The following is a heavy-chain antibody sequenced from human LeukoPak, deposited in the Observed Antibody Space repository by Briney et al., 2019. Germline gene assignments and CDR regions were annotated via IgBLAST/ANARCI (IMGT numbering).Heavy chain of an antibody. CDR1: GSTFSSYG. V-gene: IGHV1-69*05. J-gene: IGHJ6*03. D-gene: IGHD6-13*01. CDR2: IIPILGAA. CDR3: ARHTSQFRYSSTWSHYYYYMDV. Sequence: GASVKVSCKASGSTFSSYGISWARQAPGQGLEWMGGIIPILGAANYAQKFQGRVTITTDESTSTAYMDLSSLRSEDTAVYYCARHTSQFRYSSTWSHYYYYMDVWAKGTTVTVSS.